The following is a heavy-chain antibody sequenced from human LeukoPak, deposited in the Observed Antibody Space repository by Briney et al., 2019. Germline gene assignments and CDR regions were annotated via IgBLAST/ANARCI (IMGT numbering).Heavy chain of an antibody. CDR1: GGPISSYY. V-gene: IGHV4-59*01. D-gene: IGHD6-19*01. Sequence: SETLSLTCTVSGGPISSYYWSWIRQPPGKGLEWIGYIYYSGSTNYNPSLKSRVTISVDTSKNQFSLKLSSVTAADTAVYYCARGGFEQWLAPRGGNWFDPWGQGTLVTVSS. CDR3: ARGGFEQWLAPRGGNWFDP. CDR2: IYYSGST. J-gene: IGHJ5*02.